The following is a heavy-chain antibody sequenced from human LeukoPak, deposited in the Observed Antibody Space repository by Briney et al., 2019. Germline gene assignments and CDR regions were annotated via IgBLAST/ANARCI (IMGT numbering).Heavy chain of an antibody. J-gene: IGHJ6*02. CDR2: IWYDGSNR. Sequence: GRSLRLSCAASGFTFSSYGMHWVRQAPGKGLEWVAVIWYDGSNRNYADSVKGRFTISRENSKNTLNLQMNSLRAEDTAVYYCVRDYYSRMDVWGQGTTVTVSS. V-gene: IGHV3-33*01. CDR3: VRDYYSRMDV. CDR1: GFTFSSYG.